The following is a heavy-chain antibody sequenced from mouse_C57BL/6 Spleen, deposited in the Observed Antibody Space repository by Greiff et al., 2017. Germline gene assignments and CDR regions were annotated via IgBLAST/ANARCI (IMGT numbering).Heavy chain of an antibody. CDR2: ISYDGSN. CDR1: GYSITSGYY. Sequence: DVQLQESGPGLVKPSQSLSLTCSVTGYSITSGYYWNWIRQFPGNKLEWMGYISYDGSNNYNPSLKNRISITRDTSKNQFFLKLNSVTTEDTATYYWARNYGSSYLDYWGQGTTLTVSS. V-gene: IGHV3-6*01. J-gene: IGHJ2*01. CDR3: ARNYGSSYLDY. D-gene: IGHD1-1*01.